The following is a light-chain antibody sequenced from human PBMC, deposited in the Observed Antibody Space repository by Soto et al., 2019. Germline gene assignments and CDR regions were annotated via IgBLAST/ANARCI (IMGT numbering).Light chain of an antibody. J-gene: IGKJ4*01. CDR2: DAS. V-gene: IGKV1-5*01. Sequence: DIQMTQSPSTLSASVGNRVTITCRASEFINKRLAWYQQKPGKAPQLLIYDASSLQSGVPSRFSGSGSGTEFTFTISSLQPDDFATYYCQQYNGLVTFGGGTKVDIK. CDR1: EFINKR. CDR3: QQYNGLVT.